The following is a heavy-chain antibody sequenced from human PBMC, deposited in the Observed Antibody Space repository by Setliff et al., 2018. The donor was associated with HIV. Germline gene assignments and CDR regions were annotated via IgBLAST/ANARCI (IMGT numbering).Heavy chain of an antibody. CDR2: SSTSGCT. V-gene: IGHV4-4*08. CDR3: ARGYGDPPPGYYYMDV. CDR1: GGSISGNA. D-gene: IGHD4-17*01. Sequence: PSETLSLTCSVSGGSISGNAWSWIRQPPGKGLEWIGYSSTSGCTNCNPSLESRVTISVDTSKNQVSLKLSSVTAADAAVYYCARGYGDPPPGYYYMDVWGKGTTVTVSS. J-gene: IGHJ6*03.